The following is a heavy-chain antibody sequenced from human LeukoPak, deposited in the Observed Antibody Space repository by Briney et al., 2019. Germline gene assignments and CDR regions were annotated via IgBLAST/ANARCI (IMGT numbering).Heavy chain of an antibody. CDR3: ATAANTYYDFWSGYIG. J-gene: IGHJ4*02. V-gene: IGHV1-24*01. D-gene: IGHD3-3*01. CDR1: GYTLTELS. Sequence: GASVKVSCQVSGYTLTELSMHWVRQAPGKGLEWMGGFDPEDGETIYAQKFQGRVTMTEDTSTDTAYMELSSLRSEDTAVYYCATAANTYYDFWSGYIGWGQGTLVTVSS. CDR2: FDPEDGET.